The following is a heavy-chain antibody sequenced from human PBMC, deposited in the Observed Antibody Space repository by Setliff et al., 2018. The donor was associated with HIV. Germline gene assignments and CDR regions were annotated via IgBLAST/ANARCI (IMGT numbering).Heavy chain of an antibody. J-gene: IGHJ5*02. CDR2: ISSSSDTI. CDR3: ARGVVVAAHNWFDP. Sequence: GGSLRLSCAASGFTFSYYSMNWVRQAPGKGLEWVSYISSSSDTIYYADSVKGRFTISRDNAKNSLYLQMNSLRAEDTAIYYCARGVVVAAHNWFDPWGQGTLVTVS. V-gene: IGHV3-48*01. D-gene: IGHD2-15*01. CDR1: GFTFSYYS.